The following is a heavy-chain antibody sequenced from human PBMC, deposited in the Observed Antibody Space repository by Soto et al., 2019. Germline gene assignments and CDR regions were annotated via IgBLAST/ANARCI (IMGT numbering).Heavy chain of an antibody. V-gene: IGHV4-39*01. D-gene: IGHD2-15*01. J-gene: IGHJ4*02. Sequence: NPSESLSLTCTVSGGSISSSSYYWGWIRQPPGKGLEWIGSIYYSGSTYYNPSLKSRVTISVDTSKNQFSLKLSSVTAADTAVYYCARATCSGGSCYSRGWGPHDYYFDYWGQGTLVNVSS. CDR1: GGSISSSSYY. CDR2: IYYSGST. CDR3: ARATCSGGSCYSRGWGPHDYYFDY.